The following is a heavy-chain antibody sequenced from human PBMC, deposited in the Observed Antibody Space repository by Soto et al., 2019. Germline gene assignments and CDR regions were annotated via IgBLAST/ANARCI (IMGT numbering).Heavy chain of an antibody. Sequence: SETLSLTCTVSGGSISSGDYYWSWIRQPPWKGLEWIGYIYYSGSTYYNPSLKSRVTISVDTSKNQFSLKLSSVTAADTAVYYCARAPVWFGERYYYYYYGMDVWGQGXTVTV. V-gene: IGHV4-30-4*01. CDR1: GGSISSGDYY. J-gene: IGHJ6*02. CDR3: ARAPVWFGERYYYYYYGMDV. CDR2: IYYSGST. D-gene: IGHD3-10*01.